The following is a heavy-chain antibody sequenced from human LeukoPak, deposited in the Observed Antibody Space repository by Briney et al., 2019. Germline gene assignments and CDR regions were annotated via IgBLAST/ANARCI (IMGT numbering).Heavy chain of an antibody. Sequence: ASETLSLTCTVSGGSISSGSYYWRWIRQPAGKGLEWIGRIYTSGSTNYNPSLKSRVTISVDTSKNQFSLKLSSVTAADTAVYYCATGASGAQQLAPCWGQGTLVTVSS. CDR2: IYTSGST. CDR3: ATGASGAQQLAPC. V-gene: IGHV4-61*02. CDR1: GGSISSGSYY. J-gene: IGHJ4*02. D-gene: IGHD6-13*01.